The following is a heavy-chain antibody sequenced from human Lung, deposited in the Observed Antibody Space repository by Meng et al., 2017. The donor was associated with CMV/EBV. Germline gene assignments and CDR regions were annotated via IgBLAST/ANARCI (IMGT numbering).Heavy chain of an antibody. D-gene: IGHD6-13*01. V-gene: IGHV4-34*01. J-gene: IGHJ4*02. CDR1: GGSFSGYY. Sequence: QVQLQQWGAGLLKPSETLSLTCAVYGGSFSGYYWSWIRQPPGKGLEWIGEINHSGSTNYNPSLKSRVTISVDTSKNQSSLKLSSVTAADTAVYYCARPGIAAAGISKYYFDYWGQGTLVTVSS. CDR3: ARPGIAAAGISKYYFDY. CDR2: INHSGST.